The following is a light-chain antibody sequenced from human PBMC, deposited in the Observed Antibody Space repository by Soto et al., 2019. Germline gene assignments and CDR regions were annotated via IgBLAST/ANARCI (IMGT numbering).Light chain of an antibody. V-gene: IGLV2-8*01. CDR3: SSSAGTNSFVL. J-gene: IGLJ3*02. Sequence: QSALTQPPSASGSPGQSVTISCTGTSSDIGGYNSVSWYQQHPGKAPKLMIYEVNKRPLGVPERFSGSKSGNTASLTVSGLQADDEAVYYSSSSAGTNSFVLFGGGTKLTVL. CDR2: EVN. CDR1: SSDIGGYNS.